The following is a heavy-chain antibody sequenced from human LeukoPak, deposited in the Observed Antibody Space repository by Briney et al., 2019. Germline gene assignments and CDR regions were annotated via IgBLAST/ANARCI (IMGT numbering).Heavy chain of an antibody. V-gene: IGHV4-59*01. CDR1: GGSISSYY. CDR3: ARMGELTTVTTAAFDI. D-gene: IGHD4-17*01. Sequence: SETLSLTCSVSGGSISSYYWSWIRQPPGKGLEWIGYSYYSGSTNCNPSLKSRVTISVDTSKNQFSLKLSSVTAADTAVYYCARMGELTTVTTAAFDIWGQGTMVTVSS. J-gene: IGHJ3*02. CDR2: SYYSGST.